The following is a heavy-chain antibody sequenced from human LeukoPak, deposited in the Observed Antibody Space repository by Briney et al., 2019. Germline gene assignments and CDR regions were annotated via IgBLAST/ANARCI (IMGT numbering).Heavy chain of an antibody. CDR2: ISGSGGST. V-gene: IGHV3-23*01. J-gene: IGHJ4*02. CDR3: AKVKTVAGYFDY. CDR1: GFTFSSYA. Sequence: PGGSLRLSCAASGFTFSSYAMSWVRQAPGKGLEWVSAISGSGGSTYYADSVKGRFTISRDNSKNTLYLQVNSLRAEDTAVYYCAKVKTVAGYFDYWGQGTLVTVSS. D-gene: IGHD6-19*01.